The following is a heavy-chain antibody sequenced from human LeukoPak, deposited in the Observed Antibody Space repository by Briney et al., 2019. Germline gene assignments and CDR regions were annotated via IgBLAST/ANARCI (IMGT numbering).Heavy chain of an antibody. CDR3: ARADYYGSGSYYNFDY. CDR2: IWYDGSNK. Sequence: QTGRSLRLSCAASGFTFSSYGMHWVRQAPGKGLEWVAVIWYDGSNKYYADSVKGRFTISRDNSKNTLYLQMNSLRAEDTAVYYCARADYYGSGSYYNFDYWGQGTLVTVSS. CDR1: GFTFSSYG. D-gene: IGHD3-10*01. V-gene: IGHV3-33*01. J-gene: IGHJ4*02.